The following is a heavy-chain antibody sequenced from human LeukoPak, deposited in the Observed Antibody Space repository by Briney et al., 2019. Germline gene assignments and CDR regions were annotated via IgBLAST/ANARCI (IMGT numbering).Heavy chain of an antibody. V-gene: IGHV3-49*04. Sequence: GGSLRLSCTGAGFTFGDYAMSWVRQAPGKGLEWVGFIRGKTYGGTTEYAASVKGTFTISRDDSKTIAYLQMNSLKTEDTAVYYCTYTYDSTGYYPGTFDYWGQGTLVTVSS. CDR3: TYTYDSTGYYPGTFDY. D-gene: IGHD3-22*01. J-gene: IGHJ4*02. CDR1: GFTFGDYA. CDR2: IRGKTYGGTT.